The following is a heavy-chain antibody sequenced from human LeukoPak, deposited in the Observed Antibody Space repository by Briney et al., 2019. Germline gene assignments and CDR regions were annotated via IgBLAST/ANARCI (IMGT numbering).Heavy chain of an antibody. Sequence: TGGSLRLSCAASGFTFDDYGMSWVRQAPGKGLEWVSGINWNGGSTGYADSVQGRFTISRDNSKNTLFLQMNSLRAEDTAVYYCASCSSSPATFDYWGQGTLVTVSS. D-gene: IGHD6-13*01. CDR1: GFTFDDYG. J-gene: IGHJ4*02. V-gene: IGHV3-20*04. CDR2: INWNGGST. CDR3: ASCSSSPATFDY.